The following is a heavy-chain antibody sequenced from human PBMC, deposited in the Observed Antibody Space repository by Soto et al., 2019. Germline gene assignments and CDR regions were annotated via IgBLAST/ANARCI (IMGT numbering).Heavy chain of an antibody. D-gene: IGHD3-16*01. V-gene: IGHV1-69*02. CDR3: AGGVGGEVI. J-gene: IGHJ3*02. CDR1: GGTFTSYT. Sequence: QVPLVQSGAEVKKPGSSVKVSCKASGGTFTSYTISWVRQAPGEGLEWMGRIIPILGIANYAQKFQGRVTITADKSTSTAYMELSSLRSEDTVVYYCAGGVGGEVIWGQGTMVTVSS. CDR2: IIPILGIA.